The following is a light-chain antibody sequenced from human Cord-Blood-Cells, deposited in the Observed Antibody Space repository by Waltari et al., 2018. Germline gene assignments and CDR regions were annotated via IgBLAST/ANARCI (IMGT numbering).Light chain of an antibody. J-gene: IGKJ4*01. V-gene: IGKV3-11*01. CDR3: QQRSNWLT. CDR2: DAS. Sequence: IVLTQSPATLSLSPGDRDTLSCRASQSVSSYLAWYQQKPGQAHRLLIYDASNRATGIPARFSGSGSGTDFTLTISSLEPEDFAVYYCQQRSNWLTFGGGTKVEIK. CDR1: QSVSSY.